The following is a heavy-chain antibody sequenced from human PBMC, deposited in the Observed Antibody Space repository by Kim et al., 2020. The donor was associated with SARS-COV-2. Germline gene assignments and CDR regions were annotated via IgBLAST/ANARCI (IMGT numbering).Heavy chain of an antibody. V-gene: IGHV5-51*01. Sequence: SPSFQGKVTISADKSISTAYLQWSSLKASDTAMYYCARLMGTHSSSPDYWGQGTLVTVSS. J-gene: IGHJ4*02. D-gene: IGHD6-13*01. CDR3: ARLMGTHSSSPDY.